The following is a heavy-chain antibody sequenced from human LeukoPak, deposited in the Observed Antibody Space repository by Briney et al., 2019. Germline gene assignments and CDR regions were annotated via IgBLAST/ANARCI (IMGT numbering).Heavy chain of an antibody. D-gene: IGHD5-18*01. Sequence: ASEKVSCKASGYSFNNYDINWVGQATGQGLEWMGWVNPNSGNTGYAQKFQGRVTMTRNTSISTAYMELSSLRSEDTAVYYCARVVDTAMVIGYWGQGTLVTVSS. J-gene: IGHJ4*02. V-gene: IGHV1-8*01. CDR2: VNPNSGNT. CDR1: GYSFNNYD. CDR3: ARVVDTAMVIGY.